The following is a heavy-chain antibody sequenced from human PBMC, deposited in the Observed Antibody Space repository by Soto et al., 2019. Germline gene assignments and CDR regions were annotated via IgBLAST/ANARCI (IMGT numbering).Heavy chain of an antibody. Sequence: PSETLSLTCTVSGGSVNSDNFYWSWIRQPPGRGLEWIGYIYYTGSTNYNPSLKSRVTISIDTSRNQFSLKLSSVTAADTAVYYCAREFSNSPEAFDSWGQGSLVPSPQ. V-gene: IGHV4-61*01. CDR1: GGSVNSDNFY. J-gene: IGHJ4*02. CDR2: IYYTGST. CDR3: AREFSNSPEAFDS. D-gene: IGHD6-6*01.